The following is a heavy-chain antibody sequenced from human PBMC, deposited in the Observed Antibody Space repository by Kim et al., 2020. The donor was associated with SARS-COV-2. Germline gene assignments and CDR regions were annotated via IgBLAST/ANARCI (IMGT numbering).Heavy chain of an antibody. D-gene: IGHD4-17*01. J-gene: IGHJ6*02. CDR3: ARRTAVTTRTVGAMDV. CDR1: GFTFSTYS. CDR2: IDTTSSYI. Sequence: GGSLRLSCATSGFTFSTYSVNWVRHAPGKGLEWVSYIDTTSSYIYYADSVKGRFTVSRDNAKNSLYLQMNSLRDEDTAVYYCARRTAVTTRTVGAMDVWGQGTTVTVSS. V-gene: IGHV3-48*02.